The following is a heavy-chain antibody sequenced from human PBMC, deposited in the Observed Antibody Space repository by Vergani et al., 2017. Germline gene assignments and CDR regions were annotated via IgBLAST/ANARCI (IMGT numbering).Heavy chain of an antibody. Sequence: QVQLVQSGSELKKPGASVKVSCKASGYTFTSYAMNWVRQAPGQGLEWMGWINTNTGNPTYAQGFTGRFVFSLDTSVSTAYLQISSLKAEDTAVYYCARGYYDYVWGSYRPYFFDSWGHGILVTVSS. CDR2: INTNTGNP. V-gene: IGHV7-4-1*02. D-gene: IGHD3-16*02. CDR1: GYTFTSYA. J-gene: IGHJ4*01. CDR3: ARGYYDYVWGSYRPYFFDS.